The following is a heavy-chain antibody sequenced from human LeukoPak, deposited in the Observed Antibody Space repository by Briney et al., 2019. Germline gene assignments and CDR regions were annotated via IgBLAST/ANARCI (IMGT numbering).Heavy chain of an antibody. J-gene: IGHJ4*02. V-gene: IGHV4-59*01. Sequence: SETLSLTCTVSGGSISSYYWSWIRQPPGKGLEWIGYIYYSGSTNYNPSLKSRVTVSVDTSKNQFSLKVSSVTAADTAVYYCARDSGPRFDYWGQGTLVTVSS. CDR1: GGSISSYY. D-gene: IGHD6-19*01. CDR3: ARDSGPRFDY. CDR2: IYYSGST.